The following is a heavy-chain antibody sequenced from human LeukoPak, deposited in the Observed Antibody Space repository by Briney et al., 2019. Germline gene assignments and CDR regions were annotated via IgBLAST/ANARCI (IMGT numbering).Heavy chain of an antibody. J-gene: IGHJ3*02. CDR1: GFTFGPYT. Sequence: PGGSLRLSCAASGFTFGPYTMNWVRQAPGKGLEWVSYISSSSDTIYYADSVKGRFTISRDNSKNTLYLQMNSLRAEDTAVYYCAKDRVTIFGVVIIPHDAFDIWGQGTMVTVSS. CDR3: AKDRVTIFGVVIIPHDAFDI. D-gene: IGHD3-3*01. CDR2: ISSSSDTI. V-gene: IGHV3-48*01.